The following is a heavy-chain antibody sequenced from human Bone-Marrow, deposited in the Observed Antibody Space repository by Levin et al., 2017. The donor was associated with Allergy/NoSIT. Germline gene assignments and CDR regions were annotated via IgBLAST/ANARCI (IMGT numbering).Heavy chain of an antibody. CDR1: GSTFCSYV. V-gene: IGHV3-30*03. J-gene: IGHJ3*02. CDR3: ATAGRTSGYADAFEI. Sequence: GGSLRLSCAASGSTFCSYVLHWVRQAPGKGLEWVAVISHDETSEAYAESVKGRFTISKDNSKNTLYLQMNSLREEDTAVYYCATAGRTSGYADAFEIWGQGTMVTVSS. D-gene: IGHD3-3*01. CDR2: ISHDETSE.